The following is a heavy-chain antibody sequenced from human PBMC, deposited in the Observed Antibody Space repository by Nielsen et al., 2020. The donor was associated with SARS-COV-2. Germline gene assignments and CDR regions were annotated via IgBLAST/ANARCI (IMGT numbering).Heavy chain of an antibody. V-gene: IGHV4-31*11. D-gene: IGHD5-18*01. Sequence: SETLSLTCAVYGGSFSGYYWSWIRQHPGKGLEWIGYIYYSGSTYYNPSLKSRVTISVDTSKNQFSLKLSSVTAADTAVYYCARGGYSYGYWGQGTLVTVSS. J-gene: IGHJ4*02. CDR2: IYYSGST. CDR1: GGSFSGYY. CDR3: ARGGYSYGY.